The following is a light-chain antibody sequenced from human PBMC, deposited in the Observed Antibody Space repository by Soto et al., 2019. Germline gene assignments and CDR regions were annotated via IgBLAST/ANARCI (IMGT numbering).Light chain of an antibody. CDR1: QSVSSY. V-gene: IGKV3-20*01. CDR2: GAS. J-gene: IGKJ1*01. CDR3: QQYGRPSRT. Sequence: EIVLTQSPGTLSLSPGERATLSCRASQSVSSYLAWYQQKPGQAPRLLIYGASSRATGIPDRSSGSGSGTDFTLTISRLEPEDFAVYYCQQYGRPSRTFGQGTKVEIK.